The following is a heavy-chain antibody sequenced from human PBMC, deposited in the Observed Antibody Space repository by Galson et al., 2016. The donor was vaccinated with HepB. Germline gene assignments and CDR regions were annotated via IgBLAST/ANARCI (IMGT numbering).Heavy chain of an antibody. V-gene: IGHV6-1*01. J-gene: IGHJ2*01. D-gene: IGHD3-22*01. CDR1: GDSVSSNSAA. Sequence: CAISGDSVSSNSAAWNWIRQSPSRGLEWLGRTYYRSKWYNDYAVSVKSRIIVNPDTSKNQFSLQLNSVTAADTAVYYCANYCYTSCPYYWYFGLWGRGTLVTVSS. CDR2: TYYRSKWYN. CDR3: ANYCYTSCPYYWYFGL.